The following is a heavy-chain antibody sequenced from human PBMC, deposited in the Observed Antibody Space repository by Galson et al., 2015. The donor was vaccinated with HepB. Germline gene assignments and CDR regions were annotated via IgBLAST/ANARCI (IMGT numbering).Heavy chain of an antibody. CDR3: ARDWTMVRGIPLDY. J-gene: IGHJ4*02. CDR1: GGTFSSYA. CDR2: IIPILGIA. V-gene: IGHV1-69*04. D-gene: IGHD3-10*01. Sequence: SVKVSCKASGGTFSSYAISWVRQAPGQGLEWMGRIIPILGIANYAQKFQGRVTITANKSTGTAYMELSSLRSEDTAVYYCARDWTMVRGIPLDYWGQGTLVTVSS.